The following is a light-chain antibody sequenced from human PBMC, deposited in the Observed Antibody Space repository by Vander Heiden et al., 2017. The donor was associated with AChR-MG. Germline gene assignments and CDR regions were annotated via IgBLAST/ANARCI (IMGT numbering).Light chain of an antibody. Sequence: DIVMTQSPDSLAVSLGERATINCKSSQSVLYSSNNKNYLAWYQQRPGQPPKLLIYWASTRESGVPDRFSGSGSGTDFTLTISSLQAEDAAVYYCQQYYVTPKTFGRGTKVEIK. CDR3: QQYYVTPKT. J-gene: IGKJ1*01. V-gene: IGKV4-1*01. CDR2: WAS. CDR1: QSVLYSSNNKNY.